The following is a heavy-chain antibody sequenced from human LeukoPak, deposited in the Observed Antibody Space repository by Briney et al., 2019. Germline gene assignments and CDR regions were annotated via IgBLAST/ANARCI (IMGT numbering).Heavy chain of an antibody. CDR2: ISYDGINK. J-gene: IGHJ4*02. D-gene: IGHD1-14*01. V-gene: IGHV3-30*18. CDR3: AKDTRDDHHSDY. CDR1: GFTFSAYG. Sequence: QPGGSLRPSCAVPGFTFSAYGMHWVRQAPGKGLEWVAIISYDGINKYYPDSVKGRFTISRDNSKNTLYLQMNSLRAEDTAVYYCAKDTRDDHHSDYWGQGTLVTVSS.